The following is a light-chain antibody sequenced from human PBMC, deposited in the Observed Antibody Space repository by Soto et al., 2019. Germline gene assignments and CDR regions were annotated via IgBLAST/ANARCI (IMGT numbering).Light chain of an antibody. J-gene: IGKJ2*01. Sequence: DIQMTQSPSTLSASVGDRVTITCRASQSISSWLAWYQQKPGKAPKLLIYDASSLESGVPSRFSGSGSGTEFTLTISNLLPDDFATYYCQQYNSYWYTFGQGTKVDIK. CDR2: DAS. V-gene: IGKV1-5*01. CDR1: QSISSW. CDR3: QQYNSYWYT.